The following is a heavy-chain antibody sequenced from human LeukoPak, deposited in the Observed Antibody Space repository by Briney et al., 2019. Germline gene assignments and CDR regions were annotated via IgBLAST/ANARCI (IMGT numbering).Heavy chain of an antibody. CDR1: GGSISSGSYY. J-gene: IGHJ4*02. CDR3: ARLEAVAGILDY. V-gene: IGHV4-39*01. D-gene: IGHD6-19*01. CDR2: IYYSGST. Sequence: SETLSLTCTVSGGSISSGSYYWSWIRQPPGKGLEWIGSIYYSGSTYYNPSLKSRVTISVDTSKNQFSLKLSSVTAADTAVYYCARLEAVAGILDYWGQGTLVTVSS.